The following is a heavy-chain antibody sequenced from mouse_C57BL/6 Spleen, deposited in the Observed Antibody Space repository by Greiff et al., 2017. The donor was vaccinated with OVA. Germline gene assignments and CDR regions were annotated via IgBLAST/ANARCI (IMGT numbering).Heavy chain of an antibody. CDR2: IYPGDGDT. J-gene: IGHJ1*03. V-gene: IGHV1-82*01. CDR3: AIYGSNWYFDV. D-gene: IGHD1-1*01. CDR1: GYAFSSSW. Sequence: QVQLQQSGPELVQPGASVKISCKASGYAFSSSWMNWVKQRPGKGLEWIGRIYPGDGDTNYNGKFKGKATLTADKSSSTAYMQLSSLTSEDSAVYFCAIYGSNWYFDVWGTGTTVTVSS.